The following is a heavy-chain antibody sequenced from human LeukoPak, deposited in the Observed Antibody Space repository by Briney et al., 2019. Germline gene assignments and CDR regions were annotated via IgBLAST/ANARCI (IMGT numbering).Heavy chain of an antibody. CDR1: GGAIDNYY. CDR3: AREGGGSSSSAWFDP. V-gene: IGHV4-59*12. D-gene: IGHD6-6*01. CDR2: VYYSGTI. Sequence: SETLSLTCTVSGGAIDNYYWSWIRQPPGKGLEWIAYVYYSGTINYNPSLESRVTISVDTSKNQFSLRLTSVAAADTAVYYCAREGGGSSSSAWFDPWGQGTLVTVSS. J-gene: IGHJ5*02.